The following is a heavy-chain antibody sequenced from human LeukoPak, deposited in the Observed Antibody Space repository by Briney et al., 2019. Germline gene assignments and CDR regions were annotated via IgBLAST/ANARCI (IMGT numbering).Heavy chain of an antibody. CDR2: IYNSGTT. Sequence: SETLSLTCTVSGGSISSYYWSWIRQPPGKGLEWIGYIYNSGTTNYKSSLKSRVTISVDTSKNQFSLKLSSVTAADTAVYYCARVGYYYGSGIRAFDIWGQGTMVTVSS. CDR1: GGSISSYY. D-gene: IGHD3-10*01. CDR3: ARVGYYYGSGIRAFDI. J-gene: IGHJ3*02. V-gene: IGHV4-59*12.